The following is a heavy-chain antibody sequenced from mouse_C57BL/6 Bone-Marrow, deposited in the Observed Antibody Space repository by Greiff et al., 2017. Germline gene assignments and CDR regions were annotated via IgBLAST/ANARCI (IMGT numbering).Heavy chain of an antibody. CDR3: ARDPTSYCSNYEEVY. V-gene: IGHV1-9*01. CDR2: ILPGSGST. J-gene: IGHJ2*01. D-gene: IGHD2-5*01. CDR1: GYTFTGYW. Sequence: QVQLQQSGAELMKPGASVKLSCKATGYTFTGYWIEWVKQRPGHGLEWIGEILPGSGSTNYNEKFKGKATFTADKSSNTAYMQRSSLTTEDSAIYYGARDPTSYCSNYEEVYWGQGTTLTVSS.